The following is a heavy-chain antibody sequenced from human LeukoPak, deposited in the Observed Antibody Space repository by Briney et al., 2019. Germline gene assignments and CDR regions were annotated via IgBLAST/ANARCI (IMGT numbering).Heavy chain of an antibody. V-gene: IGHV3-11*01. CDR1: GFTFSEYY. D-gene: IGHD6-13*01. CDR2: ISSSGSTI. J-gene: IGHJ6*02. Sequence: GGSVRLSCAASGFTFSEYYMSWILQAPGKGLEWVSYISSSGSTIYYADSVKGRFTISRDNAKNSLYLQMNSLRAEDTALYYCAKGPGSSWFGSYYYYGMDVWGQGTTVTVSS. CDR3: AKGPGSSWFGSYYYYGMDV.